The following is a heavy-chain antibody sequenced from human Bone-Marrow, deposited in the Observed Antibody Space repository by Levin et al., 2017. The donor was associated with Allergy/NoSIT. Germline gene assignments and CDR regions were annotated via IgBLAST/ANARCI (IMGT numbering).Heavy chain of an antibody. CDR3: ANSWSYCGKNCDTYNFDY. CDR2: TSGDGGNR. Sequence: ETLSLTCAASGFTFSDYAMSWVRQAPGKGLEWVSATSGDGGNRYYANSVKGRFTISRDNTQKMLYLQMNNLRVEDTALYYCANSWSYCGKNCDTYNFDYWGQGILVTVSS. J-gene: IGHJ4*02. D-gene: IGHD2-21*01. CDR1: GFTFSDYA. V-gene: IGHV3-23*01.